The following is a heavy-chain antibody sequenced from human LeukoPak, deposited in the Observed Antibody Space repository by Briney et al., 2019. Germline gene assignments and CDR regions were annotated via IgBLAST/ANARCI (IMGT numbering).Heavy chain of an antibody. Sequence: SETLSLTCAVYGGSFSGYYWSWIRQPPGKGLEWIGEINHSGSTNYNPSLKSRVTISVDTSKNQFSLKLSSVPAADTAVYYCARVKRITMIVVVTKEYYFDYWGQGTLVTVSS. V-gene: IGHV4-34*01. J-gene: IGHJ4*02. CDR2: INHSGST. CDR1: GGSFSGYY. CDR3: ARVKRITMIVVVTKEYYFDY. D-gene: IGHD3-22*01.